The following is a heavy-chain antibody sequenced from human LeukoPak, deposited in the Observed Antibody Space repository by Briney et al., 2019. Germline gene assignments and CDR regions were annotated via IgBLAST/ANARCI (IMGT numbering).Heavy chain of an antibody. Sequence: PGGSLRLSCAASGFTFSSYAMSWVRQAPGKGLEWVSAISGSGGSTYYADSVKGRFTNSRDNSKNTLYLQMNSLRAEDTAVYYCAKGKYSYGDYYAFDIWGQGTMVTVSS. J-gene: IGHJ3*02. D-gene: IGHD4-17*01. CDR1: GFTFSSYA. CDR3: AKGKYSYGDYYAFDI. V-gene: IGHV3-23*01. CDR2: ISGSGGST.